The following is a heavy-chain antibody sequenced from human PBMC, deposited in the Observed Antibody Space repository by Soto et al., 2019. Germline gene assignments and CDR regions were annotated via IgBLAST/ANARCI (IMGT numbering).Heavy chain of an antibody. CDR1: GVTLTNSA. D-gene: IGHD4-17*01. CDR2: ISGRTTNT. CDR3: SVGEDDDYRNPRDDAVDI. Sequence: GGSLRLSCAASGVTLTNSALSWFRQAPGKGLEWVSTISGRTTNTWYADSVKGRFIVSRDNSVNTLYLQMSSLTSEDTAMYFCSVGEDDDYRNPRDDAVDIWGQGTKVTVS. V-gene: IGHV3-23*01. J-gene: IGHJ3*02.